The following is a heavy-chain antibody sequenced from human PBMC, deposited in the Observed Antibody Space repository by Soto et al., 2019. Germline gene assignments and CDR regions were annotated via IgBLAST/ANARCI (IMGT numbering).Heavy chain of an antibody. D-gene: IGHD2-8*01. CDR1: GDTFTSYA. CDR2: IIPIFATA. CDR3: ARDVHLGHCTNGVCKKPPTSNYCYHGMDV. J-gene: IGHJ6*02. Sequence: SVKVSCTAAGDTFTSYAISWVRQAPGQGLEWMGLIIPIFATANYAQKFQGRVKIPADESTSTAYTALSSLRSEASALYCSARDVHLGHCTNGVCKKPPTSNYCYHGMDVWGQGTTVTVSS. V-gene: IGHV1-69*13.